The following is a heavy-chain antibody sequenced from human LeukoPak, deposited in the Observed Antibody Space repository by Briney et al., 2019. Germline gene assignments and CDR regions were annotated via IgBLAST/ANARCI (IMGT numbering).Heavy chain of an antibody. CDR2: ISSGSNYI. CDR3: ARVNSGRIDY. V-gene: IGHV3-21*01. CDR1: RSTFSTYI. D-gene: IGHD5-12*01. J-gene: IGHJ4*02. Sequence: PGGSLRLSCAASRSTFSTYIMNWVRQAPGKGLEWVSSISSGSNYIYYAGSVKGRFTISRDNAKNSLYLQMNSLRVEDSAVYYCARVNSGRIDYWGQGTLVTVSS.